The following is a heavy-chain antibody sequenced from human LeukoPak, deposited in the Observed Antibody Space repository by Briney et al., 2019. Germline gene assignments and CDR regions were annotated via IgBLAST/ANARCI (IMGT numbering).Heavy chain of an antibody. CDR3: ATDFYDTT. D-gene: IGHD3-22*01. J-gene: IGHJ5*02. V-gene: IGHV3-15*07. CDR1: GFTYSNAW. Sequence: GGSLRLSCATSGFTYSNAWMNWVRQAPGKGLEWVGRIRSNSDGGTIDYAAPVKGRFALSRDDSKNTLYLQMNSRQTEDTAVYYCATDFYDTTWGQGTLVTVSS. CDR2: IRSNSDGGTI.